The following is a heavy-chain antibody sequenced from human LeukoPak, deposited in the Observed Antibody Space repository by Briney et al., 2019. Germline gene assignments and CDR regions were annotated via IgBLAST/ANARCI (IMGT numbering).Heavy chain of an antibody. CDR2: MSTNSGNT. J-gene: IGHJ4*02. CDR1: GYTFISYD. CDR3: ARGSWASGYFVDY. V-gene: IGHV1-8*03. D-gene: IGHD3-3*01. Sequence: ASVKVSCKASGYTFISYDINWVRQATGQGLEWMGWMSTNSGNTGYAQKFQGRITITRDTSISTAYMELSSLRPEDTAVYYCARGSWASGYFVDYWGQGTLVTVSS.